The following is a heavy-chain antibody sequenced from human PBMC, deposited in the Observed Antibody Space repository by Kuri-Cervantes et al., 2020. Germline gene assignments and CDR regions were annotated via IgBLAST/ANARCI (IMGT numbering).Heavy chain of an antibody. D-gene: IGHD1-14*01. CDR1: GFTFSSYD. Sequence: GESLKISCAASGFTFSSYDMHWVRQATGKGLEWVSAIGTAGDTYYPGSVKGRFTISRENTKNSLYLQMNSLRAEDTAVYYCARWPTGAGYYFDYWGQGTMVTVSS. CDR2: IGTAGDT. J-gene: IGHJ4*02. V-gene: IGHV3-13*01. CDR3: ARWPTGAGYYFDY.